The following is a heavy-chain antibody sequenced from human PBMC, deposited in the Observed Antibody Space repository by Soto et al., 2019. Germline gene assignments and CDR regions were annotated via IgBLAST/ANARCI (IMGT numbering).Heavy chain of an antibody. CDR2: ISYDGSNK. D-gene: IGHD6-25*01. CDR1: GFTFSSYA. Sequence: GGSLRLSCAASGFTFSSYAMHWVRQAPGKGLEWVAVISYDGSNKYYADSVKGRFTISRDNSKNTLYLQMNSLRAEDTAAYYCAGDLRMAAPSGMDVWGQGTTVTVSS. J-gene: IGHJ6*02. CDR3: AGDLRMAAPSGMDV. V-gene: IGHV3-30-3*01.